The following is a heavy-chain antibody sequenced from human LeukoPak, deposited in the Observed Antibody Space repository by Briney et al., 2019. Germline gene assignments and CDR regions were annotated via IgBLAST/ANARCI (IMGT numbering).Heavy chain of an antibody. CDR1: GFTFSSYA. CDR2: ISGSGYKT. J-gene: IGHJ4*02. CDR3: AKSVVNSGTYIPFDY. Sequence: GGSLRLSCAASGFTFSSYAMSWVRQAPGKGLEWVSAISGSGYKTYSADSVKGRFTISSDNPKNTLYPQMNSLRAEDTAIYYCAKSVVNSGTYIPFDYWGQGTLVTVSS. D-gene: IGHD1-26*01. V-gene: IGHV3-23*01.